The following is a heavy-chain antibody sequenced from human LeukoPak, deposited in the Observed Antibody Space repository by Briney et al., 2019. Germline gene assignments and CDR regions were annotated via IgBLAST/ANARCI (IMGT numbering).Heavy chain of an antibody. V-gene: IGHV3-23*01. D-gene: IGHD3-10*01. Sequence: GGSLRLSCAASGFTFSSYAMSWVRQAPGKGLEWVSAISGSGGSTYYADSVKGRFTISRDNSKNTLYLQMNSLRAEDTAVYYCAKVHSGEILWFGELLKGDWFDPWGQGTLVTVSS. CDR2: ISGSGGST. CDR3: AKVHSGEILWFGELLKGDWFDP. CDR1: GFTFSSYA. J-gene: IGHJ5*02.